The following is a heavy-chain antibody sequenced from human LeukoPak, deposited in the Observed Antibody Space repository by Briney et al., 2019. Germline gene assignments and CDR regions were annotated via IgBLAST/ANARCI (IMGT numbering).Heavy chain of an antibody. CDR3: TRRDWFDP. CDR1: GFNFSGSA. Sequence: GGSLRHSCAASGFNFSGSAMHWVRQASGKGLQWVGRIRSKANSYATAYAAVVKGRVTISRDDSKNTAYLQMNSLKAEDTAVYCCTRRDWFDPWGQGTLVTVSS. J-gene: IGHJ5*02. V-gene: IGHV3-73*01. CDR2: IRSKANSYAT.